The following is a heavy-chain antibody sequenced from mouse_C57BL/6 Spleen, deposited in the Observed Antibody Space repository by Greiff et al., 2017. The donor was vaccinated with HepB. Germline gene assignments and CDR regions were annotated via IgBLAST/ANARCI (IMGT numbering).Heavy chain of an antibody. J-gene: IGHJ1*03. CDR3: AREIYYGNLRYFDV. CDR2: TFYSGIT. Sequence: EVQLQQSGPSLVRPSQTLSLTCTVTGFSINSDCYWIWIRQFPGNKLEYIGYTFYSGITYYNPSLESRTYITRDTAKNQFSLKLSSVTTEDTATYYCAREIYYGNLRYFDVWGTGTTVTVSS. V-gene: IGHV3-3*01. D-gene: IGHD2-1*01. CDR1: GFSINSDCY.